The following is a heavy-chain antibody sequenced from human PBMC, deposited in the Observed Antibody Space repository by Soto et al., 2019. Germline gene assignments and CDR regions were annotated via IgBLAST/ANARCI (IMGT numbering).Heavy chain of an antibody. Sequence: GGSLRLSCTGSAFTSGDFGMTWFRQAPGKGLEWVGFIRSKAYGGTTEYAASVRGRFTISRDDSKSIAYLEMNSLKTEDTAVYYCTRNYNTFWSGYYREWFDPWGQGTLVTVSS. CDR2: IRSKAYGGTT. D-gene: IGHD3-3*01. CDR1: AFTSGDFG. V-gene: IGHV3-49*03. J-gene: IGHJ5*02. CDR3: TRNYNTFWSGYYREWFDP.